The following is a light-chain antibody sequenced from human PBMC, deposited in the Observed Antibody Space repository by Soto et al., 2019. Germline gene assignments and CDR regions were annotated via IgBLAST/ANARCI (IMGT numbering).Light chain of an antibody. CDR1: SSNIGEYY. V-gene: IGLV1-51*02. CDR3: GTWDSSLTTFV. CDR2: END. Sequence: QSVLTQPPSVSAAPGQKVTMSCSGSSSNIGEYYVSWHQQLPGTAPKPLIYENDKRPSGIPDRFSGSKSGTSATLDITGLQTGDEADYYGGTWDSSLTTFVFGTGTKVTVL. J-gene: IGLJ1*01.